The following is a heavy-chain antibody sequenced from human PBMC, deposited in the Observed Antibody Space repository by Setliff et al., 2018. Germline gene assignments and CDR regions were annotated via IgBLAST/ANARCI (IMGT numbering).Heavy chain of an antibody. CDR2: TIPIFGTT. CDR1: GDTFSSYG. V-gene: IGHV1-69*05. Sequence: SVKVSCKASGDTFSSYGISWVRQAPGQGLEWMGGTIPIFGTTDYAQKFQGRVTIITDESTSTAFMQLSSLRSEDTAVYYCAREGVDTRSSTDYRYYMDVWGQGTTVTVSS. J-gene: IGHJ6*03. CDR3: AREGVDTRSSTDYRYYMDV. D-gene: IGHD5-18*01.